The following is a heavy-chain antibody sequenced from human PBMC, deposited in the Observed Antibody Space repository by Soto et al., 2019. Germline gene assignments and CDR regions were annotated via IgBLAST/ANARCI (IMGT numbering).Heavy chain of an antibody. Sequence: QVQLVESGGGVVQPGRSLRLSCAASGFTFSSYGMHWVRQAPGKGLEWVAVIWYDGSNKYYADSVKGRFTISRDNSKNTLYLQMNSLRAEDTAVYYCARDRSGRYDAFDIWGQGTMVTVSS. D-gene: IGHD3-3*01. CDR1: GFTFSSYG. V-gene: IGHV3-33*01. CDR3: ARDRSGRYDAFDI. CDR2: IWYDGSNK. J-gene: IGHJ3*02.